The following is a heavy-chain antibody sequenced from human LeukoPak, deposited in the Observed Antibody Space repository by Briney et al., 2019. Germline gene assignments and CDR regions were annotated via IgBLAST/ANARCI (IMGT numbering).Heavy chain of an antibody. D-gene: IGHD3-22*01. V-gene: IGHV1-2*06. CDR3: ARYSRVSGDY. CDR1: GYTFTGHY. Sequence: ASVKVSCKTSGYTFTGHYIHWVLQAPGQGLEWLGRIDPNSGGTSYAHNFQGRVTMTRDTSISTAYMDLSSLTSDDTAVYYCARYSRVSGDYWGQGTLVTVSS. CDR2: IDPNSGGT. J-gene: IGHJ4*02.